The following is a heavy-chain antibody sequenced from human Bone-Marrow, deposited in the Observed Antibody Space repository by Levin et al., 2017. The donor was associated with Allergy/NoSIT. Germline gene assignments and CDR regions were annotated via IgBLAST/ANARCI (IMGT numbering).Heavy chain of an antibody. CDR2: INHSGST. V-gene: IGHV4-34*01. D-gene: IGHD4-23*01. J-gene: IGHJ4*02. CDR1: GGSFSGYY. Sequence: PSETLSLTCAVYGGSFSGYYWSWIRQPPGKGLEWIGEINHSGSTNYNPSLKSRVTISVDTSKNQFSLKLSSVTAADTAVYYCARSFRSGRGWKLDYWGQGTLVTVSS. CDR3: ARSFRSGRGWKLDY.